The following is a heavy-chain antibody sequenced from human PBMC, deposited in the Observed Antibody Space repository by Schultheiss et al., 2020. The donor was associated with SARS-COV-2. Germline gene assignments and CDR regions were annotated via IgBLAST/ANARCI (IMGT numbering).Heavy chain of an antibody. CDR1: GFTFSTYS. D-gene: IGHD2-8*01. V-gene: IGHV3-48*01. CDR3: ARYYHDSNGYFDY. J-gene: IGHJ4*02. Sequence: GGSLRLSCVGSGFTFSTYSMNWVRQAPGKGLEWISYITSGSSTMYYAGSVKGRFTISRDNAKNSLYLQMKSLRAEDTAVYYCARYYHDSNGYFDYWGQGTLVTVSS. CDR2: ITSGSSTM.